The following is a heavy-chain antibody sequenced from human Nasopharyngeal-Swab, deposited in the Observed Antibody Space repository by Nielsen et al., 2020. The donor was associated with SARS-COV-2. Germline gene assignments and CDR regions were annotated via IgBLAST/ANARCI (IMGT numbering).Heavy chain of an antibody. D-gene: IGHD6-19*01. CDR3: TTDPQQWLVEYYYYMDV. CDR1: GSTFRRCS. V-gene: IGHV3-15*01. CDR2: IKSKTDGGTT. J-gene: IGHJ6*03. Sequence: GGSLRLSCAATGSTFRRCSMSWVRQAPGKGLEWVGRIKSKTDGGTTDYAAPVKGRFTISRDDSKNTLYLQMNSLKTEDTAVYYCTTDPQQWLVEYYYYMDVWGKGTTVTVSS.